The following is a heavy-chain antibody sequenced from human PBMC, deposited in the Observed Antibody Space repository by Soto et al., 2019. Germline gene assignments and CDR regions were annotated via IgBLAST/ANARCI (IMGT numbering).Heavy chain of an antibody. CDR1: GYIFTGYY. J-gene: IGHJ6*02. V-gene: IGHV1-2*02. CDR2: INPNSGDT. D-gene: IGHD5-12*01. Sequence: ASVKVSCKASGYIFTGYYMHWVRQAPGQGLEWMGWINPNSGDTNYAQKLQGRVTMTTDTSTSTAYMELRSLRSDDTAVYYCARDPRSGYDSYYYYYGMDVWGQGTTVTVSS. CDR3: ARDPRSGYDSYYYYYGMDV.